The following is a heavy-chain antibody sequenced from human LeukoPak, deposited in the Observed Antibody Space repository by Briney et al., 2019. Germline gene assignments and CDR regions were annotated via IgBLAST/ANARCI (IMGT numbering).Heavy chain of an antibody. CDR2: IRSKANSYAT. J-gene: IGHJ6*02. CDR3: TRPSEAPYYYYYYGMDV. Sequence: GSLRLSCAASGFTFSGSAMHWVRQASGKGLEWVGRIRSKANSYATAYAASVKGRFTISRDDSKNTAYLQMNSLKTEDTAVYYCTRPSEAPYYYYYYGMDVWGQGTTVTVSS. V-gene: IGHV3-73*01. CDR1: GFTFSGSA.